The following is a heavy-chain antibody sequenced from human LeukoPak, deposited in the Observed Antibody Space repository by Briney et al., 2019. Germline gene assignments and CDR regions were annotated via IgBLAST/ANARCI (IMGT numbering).Heavy chain of an antibody. V-gene: IGHV1-18*01. D-gene: IGHD2-21*02. CDR3: ARERVVVVTAPLGAFDI. CDR1: GYTFTSYG. CDR2: ISAYNGNT. J-gene: IGHJ3*02. Sequence: ASVKVSCKASGYTFTSYGISWVRQAPGQGLEWMGWISAYNGNTNYAQKLQGRVTMTTDTSTSTAYMELRSLRSEDTAVYYCARERVVVVTAPLGAFDIWGQGTMVTVSS.